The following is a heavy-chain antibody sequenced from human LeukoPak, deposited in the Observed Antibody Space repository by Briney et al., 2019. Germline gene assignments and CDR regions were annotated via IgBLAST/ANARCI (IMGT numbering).Heavy chain of an antibody. CDR2: ISGSGGST. J-gene: IGHJ4*02. Sequence: GGSLRLSCAASGFTFSSYAMSWVRQAPGKGLEWVSAISGSGGSTYYADSVKGRFTISRDNSKSTLYLQMNSLRAEDTAVYYCAKAFSSSWFRYFDYWGQGTLVTVSA. CDR3: AKAFSSSWFRYFDY. D-gene: IGHD6-13*01. V-gene: IGHV3-23*01. CDR1: GFTFSSYA.